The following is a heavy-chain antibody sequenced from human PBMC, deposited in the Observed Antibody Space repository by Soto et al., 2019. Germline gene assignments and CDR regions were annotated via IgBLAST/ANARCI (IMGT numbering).Heavy chain of an antibody. D-gene: IGHD4-17*01. CDR2: LTPSGGET. CDR3: AHPRGYGVFDAYDI. J-gene: IGHJ3*02. V-gene: IGHV3-23*01. Sequence: LRLSCVASGFTFSTYAMSWVRQAPGKGLEWVSALTPSGGETYYADSVKGRFTISRDNSMNALYLQMNSLRIEDTAVYYCAHPRGYGVFDAYDIWGQGTMVTVSS. CDR1: GFTFSTYA.